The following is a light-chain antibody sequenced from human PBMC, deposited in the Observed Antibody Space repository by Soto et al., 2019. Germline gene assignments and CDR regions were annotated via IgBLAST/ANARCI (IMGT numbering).Light chain of an antibody. V-gene: IGKV1-33*01. Sequence: DIQMTQSPSSLSASVGDRVTITCQASRDINNYLNWYQQKPGKAPKVLIFDASSLEAGVSSRFSGSGSGTDFTFTISRLQPEDVATYYCQQYDHFPVTFGSGTKVDIK. CDR1: RDINNY. CDR2: DAS. J-gene: IGKJ3*01. CDR3: QQYDHFPVT.